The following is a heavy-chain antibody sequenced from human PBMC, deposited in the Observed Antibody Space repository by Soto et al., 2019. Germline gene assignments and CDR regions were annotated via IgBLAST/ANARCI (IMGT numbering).Heavy chain of an antibody. CDR3: AKDRGYSYGYYYYYGMDV. CDR1: GFTFSDYV. Sequence: GGSLRLSCTASGFTFSDYVMSWVRQAPGRGLEWVSAISGGGSSTFYADSVKGRFVISRDNSKNTIHLQLDSLRAEDTAVYYCAKDRGYSYGYYYYYGMDVWGQGTTVTVSS. D-gene: IGHD5-18*01. J-gene: IGHJ6*02. V-gene: IGHV3-23*01. CDR2: ISGGGSST.